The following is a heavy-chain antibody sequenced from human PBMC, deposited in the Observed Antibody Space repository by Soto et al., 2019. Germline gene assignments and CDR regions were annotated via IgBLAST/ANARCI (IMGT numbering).Heavy chain of an antibody. CDR1: GFSFSKYG. Sequence: QVQLVESGGGVVQPGRSLRLSCAASGFSFSKYGMHWVRQAPGKGLEWVAEMSDDGSKKYYGDSVKGRFTISRDNSKNTLYLLMDSLRPEDTAIYYCAKGLRETGGYYFDCGGQGTLVTVSP. J-gene: IGHJ4*02. CDR2: MSDDGSKK. D-gene: IGHD3-16*01. V-gene: IGHV3-30*18. CDR3: AKGLRETGGYYFDC.